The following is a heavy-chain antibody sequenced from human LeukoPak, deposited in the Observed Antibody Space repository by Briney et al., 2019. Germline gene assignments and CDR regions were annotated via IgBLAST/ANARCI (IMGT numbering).Heavy chain of an antibody. CDR2: IYTSGST. D-gene: IGHD3-10*01. Sequence: SETLSLTCTVSGCSISSGSYYWSWIRQPAGKGLVWIGRIYTSGSTNYNPSLKSRVTISVDTYKNQCSLKLSSVTAADTAVYYCARVRFGELRIDYYYYYMDVWGKGTTVTISS. CDR3: ARVRFGELRIDYYYYYMDV. CDR1: GCSISSGSYY. V-gene: IGHV4-61*02. J-gene: IGHJ6*03.